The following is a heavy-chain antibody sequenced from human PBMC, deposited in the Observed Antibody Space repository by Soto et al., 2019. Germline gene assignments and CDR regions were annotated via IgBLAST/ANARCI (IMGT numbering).Heavy chain of an antibody. CDR2: INAGNGNT. J-gene: IGHJ3*02. CDR1: GYTFTSYA. CDR3: AKDSGDIVVVVAAPSDAFDI. D-gene: IGHD2-15*01. V-gene: IGHV1-3*01. Sequence: QVQLVQSGAEVKKPGASVKVSCKASGYTFTSYAMHWVRQAPGQRLEWIGWINAGNGNTKYSQKFQGRVTITRDTSASTAYMELSSLRAEDTAVYYCAKDSGDIVVVVAAPSDAFDIWGQGTMVTVSS.